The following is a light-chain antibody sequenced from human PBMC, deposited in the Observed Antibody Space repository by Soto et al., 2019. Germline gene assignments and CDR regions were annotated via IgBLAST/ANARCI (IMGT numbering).Light chain of an antibody. V-gene: IGLV1-47*01. CDR1: SSNIGSNY. Sequence: QSLLTQPPSASGTPGQRVTISCSGSSSNIGSNYVYWYQHLPGTAPKLLIYRNNQRPSGVPDRFSGSKSGTSASLAISGLRSEDEADYYCAAWDDSLSGRVFGGGTKLTVL. CDR3: AAWDDSLSGRV. J-gene: IGLJ2*01. CDR2: RNN.